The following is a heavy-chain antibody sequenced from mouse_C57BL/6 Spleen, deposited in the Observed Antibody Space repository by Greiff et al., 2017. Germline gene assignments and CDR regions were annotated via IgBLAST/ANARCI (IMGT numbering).Heavy chain of an antibody. Sequence: QVTLKESGPGILQPSQTLSLTCSFSGFSLSTFGMGVGWIRPPSGKGLEWLAHIWWDADKYYNPALKSRLTSSKDTSKNQVFLKIANVDTADTATYYCARSYDYALEDWGQGTTLTVSS. J-gene: IGHJ2*01. CDR1: GFSLSTFGMG. CDR3: ARSYDYALED. D-gene: IGHD2-4*01. CDR2: IWWDADK. V-gene: IGHV8-8*01.